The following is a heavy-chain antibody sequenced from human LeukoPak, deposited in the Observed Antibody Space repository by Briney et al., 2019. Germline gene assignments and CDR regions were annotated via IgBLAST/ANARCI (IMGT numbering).Heavy chain of an antibody. Sequence: GASVKVSCKSSGSRFTSYGISWVCQAPGQGLEWVGWISTYNGNTKYAQKFQVRLTMTTDTSTTTAYMELRSLRSDDTAVYYCARLPPDDFWSGYYFKGHFDHWGQGTPVTVSS. V-gene: IGHV1-18*01. CDR2: ISTYNGNT. D-gene: IGHD3-3*01. CDR1: GSRFTSYG. CDR3: ARLPPDDFWSGYYFKGHFDH. J-gene: IGHJ4*02.